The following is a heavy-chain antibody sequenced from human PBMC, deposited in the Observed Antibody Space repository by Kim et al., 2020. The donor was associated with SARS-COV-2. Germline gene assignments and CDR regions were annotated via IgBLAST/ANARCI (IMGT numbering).Heavy chain of an antibody. J-gene: IGHJ3*02. CDR2: ISGSGGST. CDR3: AKVYNFYDSSGYYLDAFDI. CDR1: GFTFSSYA. V-gene: IGHV3-23*01. D-gene: IGHD3-22*01. Sequence: GGSLRLSCAASGFTFSSYAMSWVRQAPGKGLEWVSAISGSGGSTYYEDSVKGRFTISRVNSKNTLYLQMNIQRAEDTAVYYCAKVYNFYDSSGYYLDAFDIWVQGTMVTVSS.